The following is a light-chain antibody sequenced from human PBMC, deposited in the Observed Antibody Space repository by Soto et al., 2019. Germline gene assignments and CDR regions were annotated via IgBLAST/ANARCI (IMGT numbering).Light chain of an antibody. Sequence: EIVLTQSPGTLSLSPGERATLSCRASQSVSRTYLAWYQQKPVQAPRLLIYGASSRATGIPDRFSGSGSGTDFTLTISRLEPADFALYYCQHYGAAPITFGQGTRLEIK. CDR3: QHYGAAPIT. J-gene: IGKJ5*01. CDR2: GAS. V-gene: IGKV3-20*01. CDR1: QSVSRTY.